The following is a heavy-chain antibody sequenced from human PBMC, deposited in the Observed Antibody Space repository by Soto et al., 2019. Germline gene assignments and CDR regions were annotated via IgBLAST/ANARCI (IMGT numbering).Heavy chain of an antibody. CDR2: IIPIFGTA. CDR3: ARADTYYYDSSGYYYEGG. D-gene: IGHD3-22*01. V-gene: IGHV1-69*13. CDR1: GGTFSSYA. J-gene: IGHJ4*02. Sequence: SVKVSCKASGGTFSSYAISWVRQAPGQGLEWMGGIIPIFGTANYAQKFQGRVTITADESTSTAYMELSSLRSEDTAVYYCARADTYYYDSSGYYYEGGWGQGTLVTVSS.